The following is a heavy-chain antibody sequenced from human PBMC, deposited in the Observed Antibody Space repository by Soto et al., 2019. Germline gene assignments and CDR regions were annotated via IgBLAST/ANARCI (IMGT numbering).Heavy chain of an antibody. V-gene: IGHV4-61*08. CDR1: GGSISSGGYY. CDR3: ARRIVPPDILDF. Sequence: PSETLSLTCTVSGGSISSGGYYWSWIRQHPGKGLEWIGYIYYAGSTKYNPSLNSRVTISVDTSKNQFSLTVTSVTAADTAVYYFARRIVPPDILDFWARGTLVTGSS. D-gene: IGHD1-26*01. J-gene: IGHJ4*02. CDR2: IYYAGST.